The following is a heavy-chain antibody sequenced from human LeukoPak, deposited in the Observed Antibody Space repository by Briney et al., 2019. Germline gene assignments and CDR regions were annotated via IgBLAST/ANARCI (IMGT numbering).Heavy chain of an antibody. Sequence: GGSLRLSCAASGFTFSSYGMHWVRQAPGKGLEWVAVIWYDGSNKYYADSVKGRFTISRDNSKNTLYLQMNSLRAEDTAVYYCARDGDGSHQFDYWGQGTLVTVSS. V-gene: IGHV3-33*01. CDR2: IWYDGSNK. CDR1: GFTFSSYG. D-gene: IGHD1-26*01. CDR3: ARDGDGSHQFDY. J-gene: IGHJ4*02.